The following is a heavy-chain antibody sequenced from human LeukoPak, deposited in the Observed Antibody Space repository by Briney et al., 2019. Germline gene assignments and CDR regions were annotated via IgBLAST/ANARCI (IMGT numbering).Heavy chain of an antibody. D-gene: IGHD6-6*01. CDR2: IYYSGST. J-gene: IGHJ4*02. CDR3: ARLYSSSFPLY. Sequence: PSETLSLTCTVSGGSLSSYYWSWLRKPPGKGLEWIGYIYYSGSTNYNPSLKSRVTISVDTSKNQFSLKLSSVTAADTAVYYCARLYSSSFPLYWGQGTLVTVSS. V-gene: IGHV4-59*08. CDR1: GGSLSSYY.